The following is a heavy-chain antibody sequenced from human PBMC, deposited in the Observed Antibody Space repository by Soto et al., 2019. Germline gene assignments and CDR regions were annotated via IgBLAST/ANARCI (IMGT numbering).Heavy chain of an antibody. V-gene: IGHV4-59*01. CDR2: IYYSGST. Sequence: SGTLSLTCTVPGGSIPSFYWSWIRQPPGEGLEWSGDIYYSGSTNYNPSLKSRVTISVDTSKNQFSLKLSSVTAADTAVYYCARDHIAAACTDYYYHYGMDGWGPGTTVSLSS. J-gene: IGHJ6*02. CDR1: GGSIPSFY. D-gene: IGHD6-13*01. CDR3: ARDHIAAACTDYYYHYGMDG.